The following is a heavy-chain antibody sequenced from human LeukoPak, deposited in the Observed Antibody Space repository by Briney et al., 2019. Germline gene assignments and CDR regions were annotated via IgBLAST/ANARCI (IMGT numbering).Heavy chain of an antibody. Sequence: PGGSLRLSCAASRFTFRSYGMHWVRQAPGKGLEWVALISYDGSNKYCADSVKGRFTISRDNSKNTLYLQMNSLRAEDTAVYYCAKGSRWQQQAYFDYWGQGTLVTVSS. D-gene: IGHD5-24*01. CDR1: RFTFRSYG. V-gene: IGHV3-30*18. J-gene: IGHJ4*02. CDR2: ISYDGSNK. CDR3: AKGSRWQQQAYFDY.